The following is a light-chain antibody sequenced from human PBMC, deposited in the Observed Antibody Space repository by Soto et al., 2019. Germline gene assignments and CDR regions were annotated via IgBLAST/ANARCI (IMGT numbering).Light chain of an antibody. J-gene: IGKJ3*01. Sequence: DIQMTQSPSSLSASVGDRVTITCQANEDIRNSLHWYQQKPGKAPNLLIYDASNVKTGVPSRFSGSGFGTDFTFTISSLQPEDVATYYCQQYGDLPVTFGPGTKVDIK. CDR3: QQYGDLPVT. CDR1: EDIRNS. V-gene: IGKV1-33*01. CDR2: DAS.